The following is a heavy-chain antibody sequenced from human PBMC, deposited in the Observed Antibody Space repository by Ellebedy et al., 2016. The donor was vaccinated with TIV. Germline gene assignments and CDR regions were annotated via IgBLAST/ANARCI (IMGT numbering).Heavy chain of an antibody. Sequence: GGSLRLSXAASGCTFSSYAMHWVRQAPGKGLEWVAVISDDGTNKDCADSVQGRFTISRDNSKNTLYLQMNSLRAEDTAVYYCAKNPGYGGPQRVGAFDYWGQGTLVTVSS. CDR2: ISDDGTNK. D-gene: IGHD4-23*01. J-gene: IGHJ4*02. V-gene: IGHV3-30*18. CDR3: AKNPGYGGPQRVGAFDY. CDR1: GCTFSSYA.